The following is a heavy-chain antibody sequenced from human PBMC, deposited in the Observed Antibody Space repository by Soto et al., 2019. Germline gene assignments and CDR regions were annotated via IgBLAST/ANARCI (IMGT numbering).Heavy chain of an antibody. Sequence: SETLSLTCTVSGGSISSGDYYWIWIRHPPGKGLEWIGYIYYSGSTYYNPSLKSRVTISVDTSKNQFSLKPSSVTAADTAVYYCARDHYYDSSGYYDWFDPWGQGTLVTVSS. J-gene: IGHJ5*02. V-gene: IGHV4-30-4*01. CDR3: ARDHYYDSSGYYDWFDP. CDR2: IYYSGST. D-gene: IGHD3-22*01. CDR1: GGSISSGDYY.